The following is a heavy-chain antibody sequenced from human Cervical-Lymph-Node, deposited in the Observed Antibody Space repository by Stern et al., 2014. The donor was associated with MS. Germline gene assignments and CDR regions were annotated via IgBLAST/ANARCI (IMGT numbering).Heavy chain of an antibody. Sequence: QLQLQESGPGLVKPSQTLSLTCTVSGGSISSGNFYWSWIRQPAEKGLEWVGRVHTSGNTNYNPSLSSRATASLATSKTQFSLKLSSATAADTAVYYCARATATADVFDYWGQGTLVTVSS. V-gene: IGHV4-61*02. CDR2: VHTSGNT. J-gene: IGHJ4*02. CDR1: GGSISSGNFY. CDR3: ARATATADVFDY. D-gene: IGHD2-21*02.